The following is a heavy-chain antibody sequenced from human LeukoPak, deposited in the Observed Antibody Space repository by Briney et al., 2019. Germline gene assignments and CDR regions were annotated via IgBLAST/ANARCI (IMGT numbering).Heavy chain of an antibody. CDR1: GGSFSGYY. Sequence: SETLSLTYAVYGGSFSGYYWSWIRQPPGKGLEWIGEINHSGSTNYNPSLKSRVTISVDTSKNQFSLKLSSVTAADTAVYYCARRPLYSRPFDYWGQGTLVTVSS. D-gene: IGHD6-13*01. CDR3: ARRPLYSRPFDY. CDR2: INHSGST. V-gene: IGHV4-34*01. J-gene: IGHJ4*02.